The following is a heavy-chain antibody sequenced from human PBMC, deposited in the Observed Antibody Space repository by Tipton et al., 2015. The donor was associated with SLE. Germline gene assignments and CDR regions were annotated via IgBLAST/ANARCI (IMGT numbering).Heavy chain of an antibody. V-gene: IGHV4-59*02. CDR3: ARHMRQLVRDASDI. CDR1: GASVSSHY. Sequence: TLSLTCTVSGASVSSHYWSWIRQSPGKGLEWIGYVSYSWSSLYDPSLRSRVTMSLDTSKNQFSLRLSSVTAADTAVYYCARHMRQLVRDASDIWGQGTMVTVSS. D-gene: IGHD6-6*01. J-gene: IGHJ3*02. CDR2: VSYSWSS.